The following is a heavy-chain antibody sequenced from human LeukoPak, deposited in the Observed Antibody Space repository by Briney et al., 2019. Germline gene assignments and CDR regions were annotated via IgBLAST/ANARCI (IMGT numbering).Heavy chain of an antibody. D-gene: IGHD3-10*01. CDR2: IYTSGST. J-gene: IGHJ4*02. Sequence: PSETLSLTCTVSGGSISSYYWSWIRQPPGKGLEWIGYIYTSGSTNYNPSLKSRVTISVDTSKNQFSLKLSSVTAADTAVYYCARSDGELFSDYWGQGTLVTVSS. V-gene: IGHV4-4*09. CDR1: GGSISSYY. CDR3: ARSDGELFSDY.